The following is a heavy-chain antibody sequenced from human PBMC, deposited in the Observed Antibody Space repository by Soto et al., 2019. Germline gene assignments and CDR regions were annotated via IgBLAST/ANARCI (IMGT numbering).Heavy chain of an antibody. D-gene: IGHD6-19*01. J-gene: IGHJ4*02. V-gene: IGHV4-59*08. CDR3: ARSLAVAADDY. CDR1: GGSISNYY. CDR2: IYYSGST. Sequence: SETLSLTCTVSGGSISNYYWSWIRQPPGKGLEWIGYIYYSGSTSYNPSLKSRVTISVDTSKNQFSLKLRSVTAADTAVFYCARSLAVAADDYWGQGTLVTVSS.